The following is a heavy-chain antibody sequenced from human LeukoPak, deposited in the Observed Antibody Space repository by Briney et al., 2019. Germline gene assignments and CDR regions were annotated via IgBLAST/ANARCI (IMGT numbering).Heavy chain of an antibody. CDR3: ARGPLTIEYNAMDV. CDR1: GFTFSSYG. V-gene: IGHV3-33*01. D-gene: IGHD3-10*01. CDR2: IWYDGSNK. J-gene: IGHJ6*02. Sequence: GGSLRLSCAASGFTFSSYGMHWVRQAPGKGLEWVAVIWYDGSNKYYADSVKGRFTISRDNSKNTLYLQMNSLRAEDTAVYYCARGPLTIEYNAMDVWGQGTTVTVSS.